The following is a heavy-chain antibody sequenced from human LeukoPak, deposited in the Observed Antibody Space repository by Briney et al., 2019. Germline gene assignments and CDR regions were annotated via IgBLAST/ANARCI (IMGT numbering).Heavy chain of an antibody. D-gene: IGHD2-2*01. J-gene: IGHJ4*02. Sequence: GGSLRLSCAASGFTFSSYATHWVRQAPGKGLEWVAVISYDGSNKYYADSVKGRFTISRDNSKNTLYLQMNSLRAEDTAVYYCARDLSPFNLYQLLYYWGQGTLVTVSS. CDR1: GFTFSSYA. CDR2: ISYDGSNK. V-gene: IGHV3-30-3*01. CDR3: ARDLSPFNLYQLLYY.